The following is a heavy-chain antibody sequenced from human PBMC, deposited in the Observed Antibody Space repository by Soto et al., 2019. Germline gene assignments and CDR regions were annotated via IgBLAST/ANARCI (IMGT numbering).Heavy chain of an antibody. CDR2: ISWNSGSI. V-gene: IGHV3-9*01. CDR3: SGSYYNGDGGTY. D-gene: IGHD3-10*01. CDR1: GFTFDDYA. Sequence: GGSLRLSCAASGFTFDDYAMHWVRQAPGKGLEWVSGISWNSGSIGYADSVKGRFTISRDNAKNSLYLQMNSLRAEDTALYYCSGSYYNGDGGTYWGQGTLVTVSS. J-gene: IGHJ4*02.